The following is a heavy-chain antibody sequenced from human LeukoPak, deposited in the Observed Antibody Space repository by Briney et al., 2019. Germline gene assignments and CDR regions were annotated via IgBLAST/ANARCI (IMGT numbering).Heavy chain of an antibody. CDR3: AKYDGVATNLYFDY. V-gene: IGHV3-23*01. J-gene: IGHJ4*02. CDR2: MSGSGART. D-gene: IGHD5-12*01. Sequence: GGSLRLSCAASRFTFSNYAMSCVRQAPGKGLEWVSTMSGSGARTDYADSVKGRFTISRDNSKNTLYLQMNSLRAEDTAVYYCAKYDGVATNLYFDYWGQGTLVTVSS. CDR1: RFTFSNYA.